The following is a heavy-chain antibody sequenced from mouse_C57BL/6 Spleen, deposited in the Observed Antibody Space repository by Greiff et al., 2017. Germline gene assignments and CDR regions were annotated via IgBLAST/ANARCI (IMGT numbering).Heavy chain of an antibody. D-gene: IGHD2-3*01. J-gene: IGHJ4*01. CDR2: IYPGSGNT. CDR3: ARDGYYVAMDY. CDR1: GYTFTDYY. V-gene: IGHV1-76*01. Sequence: QVQLKESGAELVRPGASVKLSCKASGYTFTDYYINWVKQRPGQGLEWIARIYPGSGNTYYNEKFKGKATLTAEKSSSTAYMQLSSLTSEDSAVYCCARDGYYVAMDYWGQGTSVTVSS.